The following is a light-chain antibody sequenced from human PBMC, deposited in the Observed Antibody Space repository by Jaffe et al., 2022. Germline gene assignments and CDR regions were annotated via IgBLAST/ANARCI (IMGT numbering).Light chain of an antibody. J-gene: IGLJ2*01. CDR2: DVS. V-gene: IGLV2-14*03. CDR1: SSDVGGYNY. CDR3: SSYTGSSTLVL. Sequence: QSALTQPASVSGSPGQSITISCIGTSSDVGGYNYVSWYQQHPGKAPKVMIYDVSNRPSGVSNRFSGSKSGNTASLTISGLQAEDEADYYCSSYTGSSTLVLFGGGTKLTVL.